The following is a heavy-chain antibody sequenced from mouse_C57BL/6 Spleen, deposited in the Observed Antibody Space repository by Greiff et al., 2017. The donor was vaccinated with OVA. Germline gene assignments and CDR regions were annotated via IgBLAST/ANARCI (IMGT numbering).Heavy chain of an antibody. Sequence: QVQLQQPGAELVLPGASVKLSCKASGYTFTSYWMHWVKQRPGQGLEWIGEIDPSDSYTNYNQKFTGKSTLTVDKSSSTAYMQLSSLTSEDSAVYYCARVTTSWYFDVWGTGTTVTVSS. CDR1: GYTFTSYW. D-gene: IGHD2-1*01. CDR2: IDPSDSYT. J-gene: IGHJ1*03. V-gene: IGHV1-69*01. CDR3: ARVTTSWYFDV.